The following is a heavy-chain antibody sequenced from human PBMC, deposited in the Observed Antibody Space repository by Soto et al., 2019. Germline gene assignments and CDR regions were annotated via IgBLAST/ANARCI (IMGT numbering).Heavy chain of an antibody. D-gene: IGHD3-22*01. J-gene: IGHJ4*02. CDR1: GFTFSSYA. CDR2: ISYDGSNK. CDR3: ARGSSTMIVVVITGAFDY. V-gene: IGHV3-30-3*01. Sequence: QVQLVESGGGVVQPGRSLRLSCAASGFTFSSYAMHWVRQAPGKGLEWVAVISYDGSNKYYADSVKGRFTISRDNSKNTLYLQMNSLRAEDTAVYYCARGSSTMIVVVITGAFDYWGQGTLVTVSS.